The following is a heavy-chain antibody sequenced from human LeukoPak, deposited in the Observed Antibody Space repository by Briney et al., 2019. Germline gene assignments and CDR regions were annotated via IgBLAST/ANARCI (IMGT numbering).Heavy chain of an antibody. D-gene: IGHD2-15*01. CDR2: INHSGST. V-gene: IGHV4-34*01. CDR3: ARSGYCSGGSCFFAYYYYYYMDV. J-gene: IGHJ6*03. Sequence: PSETLSLTCAVYGGSFSGYYWSWIRQPPGKGLEWIGEINHSGSTNYNPSLKSRVTISVDTSKNQFSLKLSSVTAADTAVYYCARSGYCSGGSCFFAYYYYYYMDVWGKGTTVTVSS. CDR1: GGSFSGYY.